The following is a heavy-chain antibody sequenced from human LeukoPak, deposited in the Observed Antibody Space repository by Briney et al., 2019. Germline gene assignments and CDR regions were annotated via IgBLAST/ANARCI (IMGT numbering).Heavy chain of an antibody. J-gene: IGHJ5*02. CDR2: ISSSSSTI. CDR1: GFTFSSYS. Sequence: GGSLRLSCAASGFTFSSYSMNWVRQAPGKGLEWVSYISSSSSTIYYADSVKGRLTISRDNAKNSLYLQMNSLRAEDTAVYYCARDYDFWSGYSLGNWFDPWGQGTLVTVSS. CDR3: ARDYDFWSGYSLGNWFDP. V-gene: IGHV3-48*01. D-gene: IGHD3-3*01.